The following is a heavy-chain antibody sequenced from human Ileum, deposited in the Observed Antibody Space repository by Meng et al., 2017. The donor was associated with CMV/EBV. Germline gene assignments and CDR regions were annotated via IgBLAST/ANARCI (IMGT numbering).Heavy chain of an antibody. V-gene: IGHV4-39*07. J-gene: IGHJ5*02. CDR1: GGSISSSSYY. CDR3: ARVSGLRSGDA. Sequence: GSLRLSCTVSGGSISSSSYYWGWIRQPPGKGLEWIGSIYYSGSTYYNPSLKSRVTISVDTSKNQFSLKLSSVTAADTAVYYCARVSGLRSGDAWGQGTLVTVSS. CDR2: IYYSGST. D-gene: IGHD3-3*01.